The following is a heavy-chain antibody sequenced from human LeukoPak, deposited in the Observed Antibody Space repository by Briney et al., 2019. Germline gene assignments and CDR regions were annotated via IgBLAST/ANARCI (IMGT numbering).Heavy chain of an antibody. V-gene: IGHV4-4*02. CDR2: IYHGGNT. Sequence: PSGTLSLTCAVSGDSISSKNWWNWVRQPPGKGLEWIGEIYHGGNTNYNPSLKSRVTISVDKSKNQFSLILSSVTAADTAVYYCAGDREYSKSWSFDYWGQGTLVTVSS. CDR1: GDSISSKNW. J-gene: IGHJ4*02. CDR3: AGDREYSKSWSFDY. D-gene: IGHD6-6*01.